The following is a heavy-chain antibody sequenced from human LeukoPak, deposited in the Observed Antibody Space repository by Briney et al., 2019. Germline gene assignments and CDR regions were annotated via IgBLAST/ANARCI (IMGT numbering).Heavy chain of an antibody. CDR1: GYTFTSYY. J-gene: IGHJ6*02. CDR2: INPSGGST. D-gene: IGHD6-13*01. Sequence: ASVKVSCKAPGYTFTSYYMHWVRQAPGQGLEWMGIINPSGGSTSYAQKFQGRVTMTRDTSTSTVYMELSSLRSEDTAVYYCARERAAAANYYYYGMDVWGQGTTVTVSS. V-gene: IGHV1-46*01. CDR3: ARERAAAANYYYYGMDV.